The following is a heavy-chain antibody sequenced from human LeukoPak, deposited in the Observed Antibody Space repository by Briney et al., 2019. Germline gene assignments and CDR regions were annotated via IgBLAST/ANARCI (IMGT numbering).Heavy chain of an antibody. J-gene: IGHJ4*02. CDR2: ISYDGSNK. D-gene: IGHD1-26*01. V-gene: IGHV3-30*18. CDR3: AKDSGSYYFDY. CDR1: GFTFSSYG. Sequence: GGSLRLSCAASGFTFSSYGMHWVRQAPGKGLEWVAVISYDGSNKYYADSVKGRFTISRDNSKNTLYLQMNSLRAEDTAVYYCAKDSGSYYFDYWGQGTLVTVSS.